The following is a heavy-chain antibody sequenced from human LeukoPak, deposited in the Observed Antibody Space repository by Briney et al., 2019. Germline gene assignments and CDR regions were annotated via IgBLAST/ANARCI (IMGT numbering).Heavy chain of an antibody. J-gene: IGHJ4*02. CDR1: GYTFTNYY. CDR2: INPNSGGT. CDR3: ARTTSFDY. Sequence: SVKVSCKASGYTFTNYYMHWVRQAPGQGLEWMGWINPNSGGTNYAQKFQGRVTMTRDTSINTAFMELSSLRSDDTAVYYCARTTSFDYWGQGTLVTASS. V-gene: IGHV1-2*02. D-gene: IGHD4-17*01.